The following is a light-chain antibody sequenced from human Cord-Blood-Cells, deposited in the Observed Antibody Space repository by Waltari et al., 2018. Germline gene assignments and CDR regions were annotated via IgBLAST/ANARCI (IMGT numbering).Light chain of an antibody. Sequence: DIQMTQSPSTLSASVGDRVTITCRAIQSISSGLAWYQQKPGKAPKLLIYDASSLESGVPSRFSGSGSGTEFTLTISSLQPDDFATYYCQQYNSYSFTFGQGTKLEIK. CDR1: QSISSG. CDR3: QQYNSYSFT. V-gene: IGKV1-5*01. J-gene: IGKJ2*01. CDR2: DAS.